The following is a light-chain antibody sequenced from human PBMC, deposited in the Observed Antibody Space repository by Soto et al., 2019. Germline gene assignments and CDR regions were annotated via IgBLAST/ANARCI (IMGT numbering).Light chain of an antibody. CDR2: DAS. CDR1: HSVDSY. CDR3: QQRTYWPPLT. J-gene: IGKJ4*01. V-gene: IGKV3-11*01. Sequence: EVVLTQSPVTLALSPGDGATLSCRTSHSVDSYLAWYQQKPGQAPRLLIYDASNRATGIPARFSGSGSGTDFTLTISSLEPEDFAVYYCQQRTYWPPLTFGGGTKVELK.